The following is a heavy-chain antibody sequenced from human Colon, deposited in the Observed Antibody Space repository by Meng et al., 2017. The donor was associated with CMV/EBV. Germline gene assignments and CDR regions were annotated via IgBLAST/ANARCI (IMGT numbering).Heavy chain of an antibody. CDR3: ARDPIAHAGSYFDS. CDR2: LGGSGGIT. CDR1: GFTFSNAW. Sequence: GESLKISCAASGFTFSNAWMSWVRQAPGKGLEWVAGLGGSGGITLYADSVKGRFTISRDFSKNTLYLQMTGLRADDSALYFCARDPIAHAGSYFDSWGQGTLVTVSS. V-gene: IGHV3-23*01. J-gene: IGHJ4*02. D-gene: IGHD2-15*01.